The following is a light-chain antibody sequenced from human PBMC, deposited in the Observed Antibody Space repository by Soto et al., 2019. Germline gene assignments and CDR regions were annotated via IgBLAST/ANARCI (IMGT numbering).Light chain of an antibody. CDR2: DAS. V-gene: IGKV3-11*01. CDR1: QSISSN. J-gene: IGKJ1*01. CDR3: QQRSNWPPEWT. Sequence: EFVFTQSPVTLSLSPGQRATLSCRAIQSISSNLAWYQQKPGQAPRLLISDASNRATGIPARFSGSGSGTDFTLTISSLEPEDFGVYYCQQRSNWPPEWTFGQGTKVDIK.